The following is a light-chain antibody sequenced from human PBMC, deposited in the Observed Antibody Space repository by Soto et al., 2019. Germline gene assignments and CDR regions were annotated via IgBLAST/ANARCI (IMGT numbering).Light chain of an antibody. CDR3: QQYYSTPFT. V-gene: IGKV4-1*01. CDR2: WAS. J-gene: IGKJ3*01. CDR1: RNVLYSANNNNY. Sequence: DIVMTQSPDSLAVSLGERATINCKSSRNVLYSANNNNYLAWYQQKPGQPPRLLIYWASTRESGVPDRFSGSGSGTDFTLTISSLQAEDVAVYYCQQYYSTPFTFGPGTEVDIK.